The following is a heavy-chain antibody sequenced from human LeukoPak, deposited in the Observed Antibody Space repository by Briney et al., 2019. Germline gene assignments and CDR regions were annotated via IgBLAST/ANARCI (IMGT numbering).Heavy chain of an antibody. Sequence: SGTLSLTCTVSGGSISSSSYYWGWIRQPPGKGLEWIGSIYYSGSTYYNPSLKSRVTISVDTSKNQFSLKLSSVTAADTAVYYCARDKGYGGGRFDPWGQGTLVTVSS. D-gene: IGHD4-23*01. V-gene: IGHV4-39*07. CDR1: GGSISSSSYY. CDR2: IYYSGST. J-gene: IGHJ5*02. CDR3: ARDKGYGGGRFDP.